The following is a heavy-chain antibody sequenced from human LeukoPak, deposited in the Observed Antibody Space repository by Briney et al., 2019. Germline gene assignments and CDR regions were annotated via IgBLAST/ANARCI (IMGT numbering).Heavy chain of an antibody. Sequence: GGSLRLSCAASGFTFSSYAMSWVRQAPGKGLEWVSVIYSGGSTYYADSVKGRFTISRHNSKNTLYLQMNSLRAEDTAVYYCAVGYCSGGSCSTPFDYWGQGTLVTVSS. V-gene: IGHV3-53*04. CDR2: IYSGGST. J-gene: IGHJ4*02. D-gene: IGHD2-15*01. CDR3: AVGYCSGGSCSTPFDY. CDR1: GFTFSSYA.